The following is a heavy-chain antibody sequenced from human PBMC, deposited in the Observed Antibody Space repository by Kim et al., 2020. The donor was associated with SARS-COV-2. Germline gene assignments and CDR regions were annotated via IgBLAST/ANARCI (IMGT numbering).Heavy chain of an antibody. CDR1: GYNFIRYG. J-gene: IGHJ4*01. D-gene: IGHD6-25*01. Sequence: ASVKVSCEASGYNFIRYGITWVRQAPGQGLEWMGWINTFNGNTNYVQKFRGRVTMTTDTSTRRVYMELRSLRSDDTAVYYCARGSGGYGDY. CDR2: INTFNGNT. V-gene: IGHV1-18*01. CDR3: ARGSGGYGDY.